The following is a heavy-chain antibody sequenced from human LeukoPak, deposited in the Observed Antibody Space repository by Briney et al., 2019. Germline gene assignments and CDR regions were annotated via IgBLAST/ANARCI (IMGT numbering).Heavy chain of an antibody. Sequence: GGSLRLSCAASGFTFSSYSMSWVRQAPGKGLEWVANIKQDGSEKNYVGSVKGRFTIARDNAKNSLYLQMDSLRAEDTAVYYCARSSITMVRGVIKSTTSWYHYYNMDVWGKGTTVTVSS. CDR2: IKQDGSEK. V-gene: IGHV3-7*01. J-gene: IGHJ6*03. CDR1: GFTFSSYS. D-gene: IGHD3-10*01. CDR3: ARSSITMVRGVIKSTTSWYHYYNMDV.